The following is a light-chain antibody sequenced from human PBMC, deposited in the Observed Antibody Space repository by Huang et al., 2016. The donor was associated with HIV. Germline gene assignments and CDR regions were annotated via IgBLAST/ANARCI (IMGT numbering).Light chain of an antibody. CDR2: KAS. CDR1: HSISSW. V-gene: IGKV1-5*03. Sequence: DIQMTQSPSTLSAFVGDRVTITCRTSHSISSWLAWYQQKPGKAPNLLISKASNLESGGPSRFSGNGSGTEFTLTISGLQPDDLATYYCQQQWTFGQGTKVEI. J-gene: IGKJ1*01. CDR3: QQQWT.